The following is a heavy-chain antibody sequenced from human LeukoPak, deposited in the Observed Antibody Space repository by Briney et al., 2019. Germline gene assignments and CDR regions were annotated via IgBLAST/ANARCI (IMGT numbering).Heavy chain of an antibody. CDR2: IYYSGST. D-gene: IGHD3-3*01. CDR3: ARTNVTIFGVVAFDY. Sequence: SETLSLTCTVSGGSISSSSYYWGWIRQPPGKGLEWIGSIYYSGSTNYNPSLKSRVTISVDTSKNQFSLKLSSVTAADTAVYYCARTNVTIFGVVAFDYWGQGTLVTVSS. J-gene: IGHJ4*02. CDR1: GGSISSSSYY. V-gene: IGHV4-39*07.